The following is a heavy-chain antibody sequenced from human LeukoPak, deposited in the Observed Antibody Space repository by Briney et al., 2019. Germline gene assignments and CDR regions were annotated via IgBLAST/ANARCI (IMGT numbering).Heavy chain of an antibody. CDR3: AKDPGADFWSGYYDY. CDR2: ISGSGGST. V-gene: IGHV3-23*01. Sequence: GGSLRLSCAASGFTFSSYAMSWVRQAPGKWQERVSAISGSGGSTYYADSVKGRFTISRDNSKNTLYLQMNSLRAEDTDVYYCAKDPGADFWSGYYDYWGQGTLVTVSS. J-gene: IGHJ4*02. D-gene: IGHD3-3*01. CDR1: GFTFSSYA.